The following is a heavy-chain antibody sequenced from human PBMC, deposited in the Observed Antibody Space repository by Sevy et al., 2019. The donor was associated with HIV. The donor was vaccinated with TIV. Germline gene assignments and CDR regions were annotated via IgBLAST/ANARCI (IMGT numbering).Heavy chain of an antibody. CDR3: TTLDLICVEFDAFDF. V-gene: IGHV1-24*01. Sequence: ASVKVSCKVSGYSLTKSSMHWVRQAPGKGLEWMGGFDPEDGKTIYAHKFQGRVTMTRATSTHTAYMELSSLRYDDTAVYYCTTLDLICVEFDAFDFWGQGTMVTVSS. CDR2: FDPEDGKT. J-gene: IGHJ3*01. CDR1: GYSLTKSS. D-gene: IGHD3-10*02.